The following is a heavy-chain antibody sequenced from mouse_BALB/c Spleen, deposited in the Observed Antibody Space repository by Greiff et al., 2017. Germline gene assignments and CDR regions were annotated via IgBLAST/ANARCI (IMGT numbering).Heavy chain of an antibody. J-gene: IGHJ3*01. CDR1: GYTFSSYW. V-gene: IGHV1-9*01. CDR2: ILPGSGST. CDR3: ARYDGRRASWFAY. D-gene: IGHD2-12*01. Sequence: QVQLQQSGAELMKPGASVKISCKATGYTFSSYWIEWVKQRPGHGLEWIGEILPGSGSTNYNEKFKGKATFTADTSSNTAYMQLSSLTSEDSAVYYCARYDGRRASWFAYWGQGTLVTVSA.